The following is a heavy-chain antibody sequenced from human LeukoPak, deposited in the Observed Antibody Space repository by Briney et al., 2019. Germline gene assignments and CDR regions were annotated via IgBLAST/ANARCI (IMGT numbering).Heavy chain of an antibody. D-gene: IGHD5-24*01. CDR1: GFSISSHY. V-gene: IGHV3-53*01. J-gene: IGHJ4*02. CDR3: TRTIPPAH. Sequence: GGSLRLSCTAPGFSISSHYISWVRQAPGKGLDWVSVIYRSGGTYFADSVKGRFTISRDDSQNTVSLQMNNLRAEDTAVYYCTRTIPPAHWGQGTLVTVSS. CDR2: IYRSGGT.